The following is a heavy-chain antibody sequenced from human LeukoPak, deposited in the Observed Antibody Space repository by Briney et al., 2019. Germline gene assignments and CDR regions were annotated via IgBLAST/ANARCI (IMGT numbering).Heavy chain of an antibody. CDR3: AQCSGGSCYRVDY. V-gene: IGHV4-39*01. CDR1: GXSISSSNYY. CDR2: MHYSETT. D-gene: IGHD2-15*01. J-gene: IGHJ4*02. Sequence: SETLSLTCSVSGXSISSSNYYWGWIRQPPGKGLEWIGTMHYSETTSYSPSLKSRVTISGDTSKSQFSLRLSSVTAADTAVYYCAQCSGGSCYRVDYWGQGTLVTVSS.